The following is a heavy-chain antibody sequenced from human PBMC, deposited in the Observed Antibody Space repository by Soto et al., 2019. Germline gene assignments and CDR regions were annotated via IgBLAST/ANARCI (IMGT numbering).Heavy chain of an antibody. CDR3: VGGQYYFDY. Sequence: QVQLVESGGGVVQPGRSLRLSCAASGFPFTSYGMHWFREGPDKGLEWVAIISYDGSDKYYADSVKGRFTISRDNSKNTLYLQMNSLRPEETALYYCVGGQYYFDYRGQGTLVIVSS. CDR1: GFPFTSYG. V-gene: IGHV3-30*03. D-gene: IGHD3-10*01. CDR2: ISYDGSDK. J-gene: IGHJ4*02.